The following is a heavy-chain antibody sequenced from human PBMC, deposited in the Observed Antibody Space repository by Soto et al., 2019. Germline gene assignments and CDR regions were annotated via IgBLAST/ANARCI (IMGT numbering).Heavy chain of an antibody. Sequence: GGSLRLSCAASGFTFSSYAMSWVRQAPGKGLEWVSAVSRSGTTTHYADSVKGRFTISRDNSKNTLYLQMNSLRAEDTAVYYCARHTGTYSFDYWGQGTLVTVSS. D-gene: IGHD1-26*01. CDR3: ARHTGTYSFDY. CDR1: GFTFSSYA. V-gene: IGHV3-23*01. J-gene: IGHJ4*02. CDR2: VSRSGTTT.